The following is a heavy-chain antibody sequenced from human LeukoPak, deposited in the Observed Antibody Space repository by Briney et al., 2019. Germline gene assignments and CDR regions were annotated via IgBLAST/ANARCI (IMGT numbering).Heavy chain of an antibody. CDR1: GFTFSIYA. V-gene: IGHV3-23*01. CDR2: ISGSGGST. CDR3: AKVPSMAAGATEPFDY. J-gene: IGHJ4*02. D-gene: IGHD1-26*01. Sequence: PGGSLRLSCAASGFTFSIYAMSWVRQAPGKGLEWVSAISGSGGSTYYADSVKGRFTISRDNSKNTLYLQMNSLRAEDTAVYYCAKVPSMAAGATEPFDYWGQGTLVTVSS.